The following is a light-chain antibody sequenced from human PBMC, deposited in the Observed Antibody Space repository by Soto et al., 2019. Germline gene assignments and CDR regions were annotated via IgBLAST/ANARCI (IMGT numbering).Light chain of an antibody. Sequence: QSALTQAASVSGSPGQSITISCTGTSSDVGGYNYVSWYQQFPGKVPKLLIYNVSNRPSGVSNRFSGSKSGNTASLTISGLQAEDGADYFCTSSTSGSLYVFGTGTKVTVL. CDR3: TSSTSGSLYV. V-gene: IGLV2-14*01. CDR1: SSDVGGYNY. J-gene: IGLJ1*01. CDR2: NVS.